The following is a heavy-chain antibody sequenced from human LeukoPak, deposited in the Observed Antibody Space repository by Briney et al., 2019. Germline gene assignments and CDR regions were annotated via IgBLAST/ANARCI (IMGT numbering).Heavy chain of an antibody. CDR1: GFRFSSYW. J-gene: IGHJ5*01. V-gene: IGHV3-74*01. CDR3: ARASHYTIPFDS. CDR2: INSDGSTT. D-gene: IGHD2-2*02. Sequence: GGSLRLTCAASGFRFSSYWMHWVRQAPGTGLVWVSRINSDGSTTSYADSVEGRFTISRDNAKNTVYLQMNSLRAEDTAVSYCARASHYTIPFDSWGQGTLVTVSS.